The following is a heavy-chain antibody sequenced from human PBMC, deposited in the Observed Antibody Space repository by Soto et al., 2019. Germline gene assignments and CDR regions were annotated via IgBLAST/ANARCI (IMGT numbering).Heavy chain of an antibody. CDR1: GGSISSSSYY. CDR3: ASLTTVDNWFDH. Sequence: SETLSLTCTVSGGSISSSSYYWGWIRQPPGKGLEWIGSIYYSGSTYYNPSLKSRVTISVDTSKNQFSLKLSSVTAADTAVYYCASLTTVDNWFDHWGQGTLVTVSS. D-gene: IGHD4-17*01. V-gene: IGHV4-39*01. J-gene: IGHJ5*02. CDR2: IYYSGST.